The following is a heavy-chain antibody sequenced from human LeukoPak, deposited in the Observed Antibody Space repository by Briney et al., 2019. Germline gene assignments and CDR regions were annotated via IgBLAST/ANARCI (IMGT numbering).Heavy chain of an antibody. CDR2: ISSDGSTK. D-gene: IGHD6-13*01. J-gene: IGHJ4*02. CDR1: GFTFSDYY. CDR3: ARVGSIAAAGSIDY. Sequence: GGSLRLSCAASGFTFSDYYMSWIRQAPGKGLEWVSYISSDGSTKYYADSVKGRFTTSRDNAKNSLYLQMNSLRAEDTAVYYCARVGSIAAAGSIDYWGQGTLVIVSS. V-gene: IGHV3-11*01.